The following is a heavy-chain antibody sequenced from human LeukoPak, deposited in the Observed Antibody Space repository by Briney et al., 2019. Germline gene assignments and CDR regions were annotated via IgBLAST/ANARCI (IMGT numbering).Heavy chain of an antibody. D-gene: IGHD3-22*01. CDR3: AKDPYDRSGYYFDY. CDR2: IKEDGSSQ. J-gene: IGHJ4*02. CDR1: GFTFSHSW. V-gene: IGHV3-7*03. Sequence: PGGSLRLSCVASGFTFSHSWMTWVRQAPGKGLEWVGHIKEDGSSQNYADSVKGRFTISRDNSKNTLSLQMNSLRAEDTAIYYCAKDPYDRSGYYFDYWGQGTLVTVSS.